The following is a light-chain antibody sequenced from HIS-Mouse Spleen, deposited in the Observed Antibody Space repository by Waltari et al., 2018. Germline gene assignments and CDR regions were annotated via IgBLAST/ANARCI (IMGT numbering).Light chain of an antibody. CDR3: AAWDDSLSVNWV. Sequence: QSVLTQPPSASGTPGQRVTISCSGSSSNIGSNYVYWYQQLPGTAPKLPIYRNNQRPSGVPDRFSGSKSGTSASLAISGLRSEDEADYYCAAWDDSLSVNWVFGGGTKLTVL. CDR1: SSNIGSNY. J-gene: IGLJ3*02. V-gene: IGLV1-47*01. CDR2: RNN.